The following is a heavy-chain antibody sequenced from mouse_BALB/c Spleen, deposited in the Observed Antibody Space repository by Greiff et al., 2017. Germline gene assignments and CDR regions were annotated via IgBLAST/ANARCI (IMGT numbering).Heavy chain of an antibody. CDR1: GFNIKDTY. J-gene: IGHJ2*01. Sequence: VQLQQSGAELVKPGASVKLSCTASGFNIKDTYMHWVKQRPEQGLEWIGRIDPANGNTKYDPKFQGKATITADTSSNTAYLQLSSLTSEDTAVYYCARDRYYAYFDYWGQGTTLTVSS. CDR2: IDPANGNT. V-gene: IGHV14-3*02. D-gene: IGHD1-1*02. CDR3: ARDRYYAYFDY.